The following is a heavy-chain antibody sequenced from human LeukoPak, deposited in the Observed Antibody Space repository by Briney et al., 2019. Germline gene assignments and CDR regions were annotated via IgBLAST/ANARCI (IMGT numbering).Heavy chain of an antibody. V-gene: IGHV3-9*01. J-gene: IGHJ4*02. Sequence: GGSLRLSCAASGFTFDDYAMHWARQAPGKGREGVSGISWNSGSIGYADSVKGRFNISRDNAKNSLYLQMNSLRAEDTALYYCAKDQYGSGSYYTDWGQGTLVTVSS. CDR3: AKDQYGSGSYYTD. D-gene: IGHD3-10*01. CDR2: ISWNSGSI. CDR1: GFTFDDYA.